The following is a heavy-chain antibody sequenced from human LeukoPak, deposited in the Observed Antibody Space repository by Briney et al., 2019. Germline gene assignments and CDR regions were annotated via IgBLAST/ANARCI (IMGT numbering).Heavy chain of an antibody. Sequence: SVKVSCKASGYTFIRNGISWVRQAPGQGLEWMGGIIPIFGTANYAQKFQGRVTITADESTGTAYMELSSLRSEDTAVYYCARELLITMVRGVEYNWFDPWGQGTLVTVSS. CDR2: IIPIFGTA. J-gene: IGHJ5*02. V-gene: IGHV1-69*13. D-gene: IGHD3-10*01. CDR1: GYTFIRNG. CDR3: ARELLITMVRGVEYNWFDP.